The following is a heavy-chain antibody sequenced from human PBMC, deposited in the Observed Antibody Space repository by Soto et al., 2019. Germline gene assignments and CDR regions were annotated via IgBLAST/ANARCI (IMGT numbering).Heavy chain of an antibody. V-gene: IGHV3-7*03. D-gene: IGHD3-16*01. J-gene: IGHJ4*02. CDR2: INPDGSVG. CDR3: AGWGGHDYNY. CDR1: GFTFRTYW. Sequence: EVQLLGSGGGVVHPGGSLRLSCIGSGFTFRTYWMNWVRQAPGMGLEWVANINPDGSVGTYVDSVKGRFTTSRDNAQNSLYLQMNSLRVDDTAVYFCAGWGGHDYNYWGQGIPVTVSS.